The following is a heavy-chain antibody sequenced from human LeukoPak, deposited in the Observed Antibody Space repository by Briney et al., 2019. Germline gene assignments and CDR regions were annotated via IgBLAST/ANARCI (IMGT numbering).Heavy chain of an antibody. CDR1: GFTFSSYG. CDR2: ISYDGSNK. D-gene: IGHD2-15*01. J-gene: IGHJ4*02. CDR3: AKPGFVGSYLSVYFDY. V-gene: IGHV3-30*18. Sequence: QSGGSLRLSCAASGFTFSSYGTHWVRQAPGKGLEWVAVISYDGSNKYYADSVKGRFTISRDNSKNTLYLQMNSLRAEDTAVYYCAKPGFVGSYLSVYFDYWGQGTLVTVSS.